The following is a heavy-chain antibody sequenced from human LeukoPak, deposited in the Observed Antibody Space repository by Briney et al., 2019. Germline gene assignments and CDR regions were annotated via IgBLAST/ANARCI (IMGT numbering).Heavy chain of an antibody. V-gene: IGHV3-30*04. J-gene: IGHJ4*02. CDR3: ASWSITMVRGALDY. Sequence: GGSLRLSCAASGCTFSSYAMHWVRQAPGKGLELVAVISYDGSNKYYADSVKGRFTIARDNSKNTLYLQMNSLRAEDTAVYYCASWSITMVRGALDYWGQGTLVTVSS. D-gene: IGHD3-10*01. CDR2: ISYDGSNK. CDR1: GCTFSSYA.